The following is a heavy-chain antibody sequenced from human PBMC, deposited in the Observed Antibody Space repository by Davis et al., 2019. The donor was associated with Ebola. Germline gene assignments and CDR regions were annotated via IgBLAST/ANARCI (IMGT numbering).Heavy chain of an antibody. CDR3: ARGGGYDPYYYYGMDV. Sequence: AASVKVSCKASGYTFTGYYMHWVRQAPGQGLEWMGIINPSGGSTSYAQKFQGRVTMTRDTSTSTVYMELSSLRSEDTAVYYCARGGGYDPYYYYGMDVWGQGTTVTVSS. CDR2: INPSGGST. V-gene: IGHV1-46*01. J-gene: IGHJ6*02. D-gene: IGHD5-12*01. CDR1: GYTFTGYY.